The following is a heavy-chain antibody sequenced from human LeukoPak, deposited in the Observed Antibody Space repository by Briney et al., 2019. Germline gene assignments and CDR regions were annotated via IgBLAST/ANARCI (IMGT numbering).Heavy chain of an antibody. CDR1: GFTFSSYW. D-gene: IGHD1-26*01. V-gene: IGHV3-74*01. CDR2: INRDGSST. CDR3: ARDRGGSYYRNWFDP. J-gene: IGHJ5*02. Sequence: GGSLRLSCAASGFTFSSYWMHWVRQAPGKGLVWVSRINRDGSSTSYADSVKGRFTISGDNAKNTLYLQMNSLRAEDTAVYYCARDRGGSYYRNWFDPWGQGTLVTVSS.